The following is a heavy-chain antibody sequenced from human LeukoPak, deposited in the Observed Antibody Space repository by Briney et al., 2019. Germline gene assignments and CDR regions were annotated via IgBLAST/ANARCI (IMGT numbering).Heavy chain of an antibody. CDR3: AFHYGSPYNWFDP. CDR2: INPSGGST. J-gene: IGHJ5*02. CDR1: GYTFTSYY. Sequence: GASVKVSCKASGYTFTSYYMHWVRQAPGQGLEWMGIINPSGGSTSYAQKFQGRVTMTRDTSISTAYMELSRLRSDDTAVYYCAFHYGSPYNWFDPWGQGTLVTVSS. V-gene: IGHV1-46*01. D-gene: IGHD4-17*01.